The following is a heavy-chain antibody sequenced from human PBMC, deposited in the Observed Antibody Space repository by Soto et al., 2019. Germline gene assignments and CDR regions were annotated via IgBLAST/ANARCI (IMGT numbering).Heavy chain of an antibody. CDR3: ARDDYPDY. Sequence: RFRATPRFTLRKLSINWVRQAPGKGLEWVSYISSSSSTIYYADSVKGRFTISRDNAKNSLYLQMNSLRDEDTAVYYCARDDYPDYWGQGTLVTVSS. V-gene: IGHV3-48*02. CDR1: RFTLRKLS. D-gene: IGHD3-16*01. J-gene: IGHJ4*02. CDR2: ISSSSSTI.